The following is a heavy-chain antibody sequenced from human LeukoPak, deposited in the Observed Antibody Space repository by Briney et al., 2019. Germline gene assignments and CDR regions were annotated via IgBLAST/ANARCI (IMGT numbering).Heavy chain of an antibody. D-gene: IGHD3-22*01. J-gene: IGHJ1*01. CDR3: AMGTYDSSGYPAN. CDR1: GFTFSSYS. Sequence: GGSLRLSCAASGFTFSSYSMNWIRQAPGKGLEWVSYISRSSSYTNYADSVKGRFTISRDNAKNSLYLQMNSLRAEDTAVYYCAMGTYDSSGYPANWGQGTLVTVSS. CDR2: ISRSSSYT. V-gene: IGHV3-21*05.